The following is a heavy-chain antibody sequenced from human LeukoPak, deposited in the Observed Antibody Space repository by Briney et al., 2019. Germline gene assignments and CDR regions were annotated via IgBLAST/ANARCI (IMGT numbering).Heavy chain of an antibody. D-gene: IGHD1-26*01. V-gene: IGHV3-48*03. Sequence: QPGGSLRLSCAASGFTFSSYEMNWVRQAPGKGLEWVSYISSSDSTIYYADSVKGRFTISRDNSKNTLYLQMNSLRAEDTAVYYCAKIVEGYYWGQGTLVTVSS. CDR2: ISSSDSTI. CDR3: AKIVEGYY. CDR1: GFTFSSYE. J-gene: IGHJ4*02.